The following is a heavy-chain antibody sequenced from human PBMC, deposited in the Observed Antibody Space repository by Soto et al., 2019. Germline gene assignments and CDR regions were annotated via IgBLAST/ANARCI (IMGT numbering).Heavy chain of an antibody. CDR2: ISSSSSTI. CDR1: GFTFSSYS. CDR3: ARDPPYDYIWGSYRPDAFDI. D-gene: IGHD3-16*02. J-gene: IGHJ3*02. V-gene: IGHV3-48*01. Sequence: GGSLRLSCAASGFTFSSYSMNWVRQAPGKGLEWVSYISSSSSTIYYADSVKGRFTISRDNAKNSLYLQMNSLRAEDTAVYYCARDPPYDYIWGSYRPDAFDIWGQGTMVTVSS.